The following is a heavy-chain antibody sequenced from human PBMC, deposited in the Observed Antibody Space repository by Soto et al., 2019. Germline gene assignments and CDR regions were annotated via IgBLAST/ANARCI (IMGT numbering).Heavy chain of an antibody. J-gene: IGHJ4*02. D-gene: IGHD5-18*01. Sequence: SETLSLTCTVSGGSISSSSYYWGWIRQPPGKGLEWIGSIYYSGSTYYNPSLKSRVTISVDTSKNQFSLKLSSVTAADTAVYYCARHAYTAMVFDYWGQGTLVTVSS. CDR2: IYYSGST. CDR1: GGSISSSSYY. CDR3: ARHAYTAMVFDY. V-gene: IGHV4-39*01.